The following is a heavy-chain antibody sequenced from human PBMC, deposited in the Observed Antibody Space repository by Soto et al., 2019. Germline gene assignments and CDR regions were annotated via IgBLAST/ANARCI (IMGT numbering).Heavy chain of an antibody. J-gene: IGHJ4*02. Sequence: QVQLQESGPGLVKPSQTLSLTCTVSGGSISSGGYYWSWIRQHPGKGLEWIGYIYYSGSTYYNPSLKSRVTISVDTSKNQFSLKLSSVTVADTAVYYCARAPSLYDYVWGSYPNYFDYWGQGTLVTVSS. CDR1: GGSISSGGYY. V-gene: IGHV4-31*03. CDR2: IYYSGST. D-gene: IGHD3-16*01. CDR3: ARAPSLYDYVWGSYPNYFDY.